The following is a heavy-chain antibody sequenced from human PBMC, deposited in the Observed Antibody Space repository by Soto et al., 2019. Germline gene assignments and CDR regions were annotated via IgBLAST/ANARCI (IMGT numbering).Heavy chain of an antibody. CDR1: GGSFSGYY. Sequence: SETLSLTCAVYGGSFSGYYWSWIRQPPGKGLEWIGEINHSGSTNYNPSLKSRVTISVDTSKNQFSLKLSSVTAADTAVYYCARGRAYGDRKIDFDYWGQGTLVTVSS. V-gene: IGHV4-34*01. D-gene: IGHD4-17*01. CDR3: ARGRAYGDRKIDFDY. CDR2: INHSGST. J-gene: IGHJ4*02.